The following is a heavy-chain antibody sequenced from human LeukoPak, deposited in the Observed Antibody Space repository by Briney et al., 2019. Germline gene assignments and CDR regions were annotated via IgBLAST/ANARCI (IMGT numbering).Heavy chain of an antibody. Sequence: GGSLRLSCAVSGFTFSSYWMHWVRQAPGKGLVWVSRISSDESSTSYADSVKGRFTISRDNAKNTLYLHMNSLRAEDTAVYYCARTIAGAGSYYGGTGFAYWGQGTLVTVSS. CDR2: ISSDESST. CDR3: ARTIAGAGSYYGGTGFAY. J-gene: IGHJ4*02. D-gene: IGHD6-19*01. V-gene: IGHV3-74*01. CDR1: GFTFSSYW.